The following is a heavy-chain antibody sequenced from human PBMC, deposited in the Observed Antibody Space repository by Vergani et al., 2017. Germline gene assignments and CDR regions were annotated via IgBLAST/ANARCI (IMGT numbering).Heavy chain of an antibody. V-gene: IGHV3-30*02. CDR2: IRYDGSNK. CDR3: AKDGDPDGYTYPYFDY. J-gene: IGHJ4*02. D-gene: IGHD5-24*01. CDR1: GFTFSYYG. Sequence: QVQLVESGGGVVQPGGSLRLSCAAPGFTFSYYGMHWVPQAPGKGLGWVAFIRYDGSNKYYADSVKGRFTISRDNSKNTLYLQMNSLRAEDTAVYYCAKDGDPDGYTYPYFDYWGQGILVTVSS.